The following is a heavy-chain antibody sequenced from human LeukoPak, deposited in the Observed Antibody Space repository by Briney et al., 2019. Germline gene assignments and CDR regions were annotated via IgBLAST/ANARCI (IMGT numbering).Heavy chain of an antibody. CDR3: ARGSDGGNSGYYYYGMDV. CDR1: EYRFTIYW. Sequence: GESLKISCKASEYRFTIYWIGWVRQMPGKGLEWMGIIYPGDSDTRYSPSFQGQVTISADKSISTAYLQWSSLKASDTAMYYCARGSDGGNSGYYYYGMDVWGQGTTVTVSS. D-gene: IGHD4-23*01. CDR2: IYPGDSDT. V-gene: IGHV5-51*01. J-gene: IGHJ6*02.